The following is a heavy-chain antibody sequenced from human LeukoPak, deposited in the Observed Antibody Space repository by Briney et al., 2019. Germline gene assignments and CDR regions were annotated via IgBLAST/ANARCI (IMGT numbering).Heavy chain of an antibody. CDR3: ASSGSYRFDY. Sequence: PGGSLRLSCAASGFTFSSYSMNWVRQAPGKGLEWVSHITASGPAMLYADSVKGRFTISRDNAKNSLYLQMNSLRDEDTAVYYCASSGSYRFDYWGQGTLVTVSS. J-gene: IGHJ4*02. V-gene: IGHV3-48*02. D-gene: IGHD1-26*01. CDR2: ITASGPAM. CDR1: GFTFSSYS.